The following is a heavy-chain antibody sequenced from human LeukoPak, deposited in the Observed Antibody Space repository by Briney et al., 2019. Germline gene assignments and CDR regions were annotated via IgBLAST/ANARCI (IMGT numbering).Heavy chain of an antibody. D-gene: IGHD3-16*01. J-gene: IGHJ4*02. Sequence: GGSLRLSCAASGFTFSSYSMNWVRQAPGKGLEWVSSISSSSSYIYYADSVKGRFTISRDSAKNSLYLQMNSLRAEDTAVYYCARIGRGGIVDYFDYWGQGTLVTVSS. CDR3: ARIGRGGIVDYFDY. V-gene: IGHV3-21*01. CDR1: GFTFSSYS. CDR2: ISSSSSYI.